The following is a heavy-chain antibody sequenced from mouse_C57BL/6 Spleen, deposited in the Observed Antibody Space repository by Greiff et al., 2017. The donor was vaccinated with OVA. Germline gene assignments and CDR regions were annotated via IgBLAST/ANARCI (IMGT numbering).Heavy chain of an antibody. J-gene: IGHJ3*01. CDR3: ARYNDWGPGFAY. Sequence: EVQLVESGGGLVQPGGSLSLSCAASGFTFTDYYMSWVRQPPGTALEWLGFFRNKDNGYTTEYSASVKGRFTISRDKSQSILDLQRIALRSEDSATYYCARYNDWGPGFAYWGQGTLVTVSA. CDR1: GFTFTDYY. CDR2: FRNKDNGYTT. V-gene: IGHV7-3*01.